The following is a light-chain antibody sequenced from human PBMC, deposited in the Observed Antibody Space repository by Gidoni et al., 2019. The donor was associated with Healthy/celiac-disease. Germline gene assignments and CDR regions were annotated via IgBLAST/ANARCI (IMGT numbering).Light chain of an antibody. V-gene: IGKV1-33*01. CDR1: QDISNY. Sequence: DIQMTQSPASLSASVGDRVTITCQASQDISNYLNWYQQKQGKAPKLLIYDASNLETGVPSRFCSSSSGTDLTFPISSLQPDDISTYYCQQYDNLPRGLTFGGGTKVEIK. CDR2: DAS. J-gene: IGKJ4*01. CDR3: QQYDNLPRGLT.